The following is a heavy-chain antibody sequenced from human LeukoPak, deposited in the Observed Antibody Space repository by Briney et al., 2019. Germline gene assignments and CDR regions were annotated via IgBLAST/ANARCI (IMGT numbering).Heavy chain of an antibody. V-gene: IGHV4-39*01. D-gene: IGHD5-18*01. J-gene: IGHJ4*02. Sequence: SETLSLTCTVSGGSISSSSYYWGWIRQPPGKGLEWIGSIYYSGSTYYNPSLKSRVTISVDTSKNQFSLKLSSVTAADTAVYYCARWYSYGLGDFDYWGQGTLVTVSS. CDR3: ARWYSYGLGDFDY. CDR1: GGSISSSSYY. CDR2: IYYSGST.